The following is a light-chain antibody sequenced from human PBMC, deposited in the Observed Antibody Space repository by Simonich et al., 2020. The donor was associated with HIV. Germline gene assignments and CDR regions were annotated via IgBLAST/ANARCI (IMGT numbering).Light chain of an antibody. CDR3: SSYTSITTWV. J-gene: IGLJ3*02. Sequence: QSALAQPASVSGSPGQSITISCTGTYTDVGAYNYVSWYQQHPGKAPKLIVYDVSMRPSGVSNRFSGSKSGNAASLTISGLQAEDEADYYCSSYTSITTWVFGGGTKLTVL. V-gene: IGLV2-14*03. CDR2: DVS. CDR1: YTDVGAYNY.